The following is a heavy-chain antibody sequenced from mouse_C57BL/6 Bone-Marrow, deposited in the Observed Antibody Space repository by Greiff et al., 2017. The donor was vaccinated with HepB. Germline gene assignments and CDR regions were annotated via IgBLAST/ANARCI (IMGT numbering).Heavy chain of an antibody. V-gene: IGHV1-18*01. CDR2: INPNNGGT. J-gene: IGHJ1*03. D-gene: IGHD1-1*01. CDR1: GYTFTDYN. CDR3: ARFPYYYGSSYGWYFDV. Sequence: VQLQQSGPELVKPGASVKIPCKASGYTFTDYNMDWVKQSHGKSLEWIGDINPNNGGTIYNQKFKGKATLTVDKSSSTAYMELRSLTSEDTAVYYCARFPYYYGSSYGWYFDVWGTGTTVTVSS.